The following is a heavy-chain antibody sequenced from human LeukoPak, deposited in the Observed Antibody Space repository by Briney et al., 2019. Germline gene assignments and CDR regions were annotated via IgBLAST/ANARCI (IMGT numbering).Heavy chain of an antibody. CDR2: IWYDGSNK. CDR1: GSTFSSYG. CDR3: ARALMVRGVIITPSGY. V-gene: IGHV3-33*01. J-gene: IGHJ4*02. Sequence: GGSLRLSCAASGSTFSSYGMHWVRQAPGKGLEWVAVIWYDGSNKYCADSVKGRFTISRDNSKNTLYLQMNSLRAEDTAVYYCARALMVRGVIITPSGYWGQGTLVTVSS. D-gene: IGHD3-10*01.